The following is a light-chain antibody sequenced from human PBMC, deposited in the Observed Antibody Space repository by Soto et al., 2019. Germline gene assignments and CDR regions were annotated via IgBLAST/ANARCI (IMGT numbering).Light chain of an antibody. CDR1: QSLLHSNGYNC. Sequence: DIVMTQSPLSLPVTPGEPASISCRSSQSLLHSNGYNCLDWYLQKPGQSPPLLIYLGSNRASGVPDRFSGSGSGTDFTLKINRVEAEDVGVYYCMQALQTPWTFGQGTKVEIK. J-gene: IGKJ1*01. V-gene: IGKV2-28*01. CDR2: LGS. CDR3: MQALQTPWT.